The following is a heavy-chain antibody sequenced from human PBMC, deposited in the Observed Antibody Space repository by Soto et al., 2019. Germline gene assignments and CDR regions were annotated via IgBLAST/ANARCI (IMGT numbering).Heavy chain of an antibody. V-gene: IGHV1-69*02. CDR1: GGTFSSYT. CDR2: IIPILGIA. Sequence: SVKVSCKASGGTFSSYTISWVRQAPGQGLEWMGRIIPILGIANYAQKFQGRVTITADKSTSTAYMELSSLRSEDTAVYYCARVLRQYSSSWSIYYYYMDVWGKGTTVTVSS. D-gene: IGHD6-13*01. J-gene: IGHJ6*03. CDR3: ARVLRQYSSSWSIYYYYMDV.